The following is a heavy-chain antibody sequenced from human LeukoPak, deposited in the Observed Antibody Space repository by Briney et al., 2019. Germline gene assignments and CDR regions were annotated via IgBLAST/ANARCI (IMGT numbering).Heavy chain of an antibody. Sequence: GGSLRLSCAASGFTFSSYAMHWVRQAPGKGLEWVAVISYDGSNKYYADSVKGRFTISRDNSKNTLYLQMNSLRAEDTAVYYCARAGSYYYDSSGYGLPRHPFDYWGQGTLVNVSS. CDR1: GFTFSSYA. V-gene: IGHV3-30*04. J-gene: IGHJ4*02. CDR2: ISYDGSNK. D-gene: IGHD3-22*01. CDR3: ARAGSYYYDSSGYGLPRHPFDY.